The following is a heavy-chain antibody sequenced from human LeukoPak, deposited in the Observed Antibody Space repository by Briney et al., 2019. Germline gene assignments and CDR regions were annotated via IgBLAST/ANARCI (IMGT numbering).Heavy chain of an antibody. J-gene: IGHJ6*03. D-gene: IGHD1-1*01. V-gene: IGHV1-69*13. CDR2: IIPIIGTA. CDR1: GGTFSSYA. Sequence: SVKVSCKASGGTFSSYAISWVRQAPGHGLEWMGGIIPIIGTANYAQKFQGRVTITADESTSTAYMELSSLRSEDTAVYYCARSGSRYSYYYYYMDVWGKGTTVTVSS. CDR3: ARSGSRYSYYYYYMDV.